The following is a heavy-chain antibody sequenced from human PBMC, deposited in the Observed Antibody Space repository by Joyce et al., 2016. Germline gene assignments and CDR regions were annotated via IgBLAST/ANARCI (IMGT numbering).Heavy chain of an antibody. D-gene: IGHD3-10*01. CDR1: GGSITSSGYY. Sequence: QVQLQESGPGLVKPSQTLSLTCTVSGGSITSSGYYWSWIRQHPGKGLEWIGYIYYSGSTYYNPSLKRRVTISRDTSENQFSLKLSSVTAADTAMYYCAADPRGLLWFGELYYWGQGTLVTVSS. J-gene: IGHJ4*02. CDR2: IYYSGST. V-gene: IGHV4-31*03. CDR3: AADPRGLLWFGELYY.